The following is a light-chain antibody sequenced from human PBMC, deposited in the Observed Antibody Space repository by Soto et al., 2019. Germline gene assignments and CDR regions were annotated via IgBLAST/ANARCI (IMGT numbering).Light chain of an antibody. Sequence: DIQMTQSPSSLSASVGDRVTITCRASQSISTYLNWYQQRPGKAPKXLIYAAYTLQSGVPSRFSGRGSGTDFTITISSLKPEDFATYACQQSYSSPRTFGQGTKVDIK. CDR3: QQSYSSPRT. J-gene: IGKJ1*01. V-gene: IGKV1-39*01. CDR2: AAY. CDR1: QSISTY.